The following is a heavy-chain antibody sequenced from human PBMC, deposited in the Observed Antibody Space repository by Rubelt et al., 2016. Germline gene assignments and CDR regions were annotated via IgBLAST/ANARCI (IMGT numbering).Heavy chain of an antibody. CDR2: INSDGSGP. CDR1: GFTFNKYW. V-gene: IGHV3-74*01. J-gene: IGHJ4*02. CDR3: AKDTFSYSSGWYHD. Sequence: ESGGGLVQPGGSLRLSCAASGFTFNKYWMYWVRQGPGKGLVWVSRINSDGSGPTYADSVKGRFTISRDDSKNTLYLQLNSLRAEDTAVYYCAKDTFSYSSGWYHDWGQGTLVTVSS. D-gene: IGHD6-19*01.